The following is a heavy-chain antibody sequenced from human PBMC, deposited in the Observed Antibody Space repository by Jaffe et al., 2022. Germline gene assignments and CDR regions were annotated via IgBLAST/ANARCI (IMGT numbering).Heavy chain of an antibody. D-gene: IGHD5-12*01. Sequence: QVQLQESGPGLVKPSETLSLTCTVSGGSISSYYWSWIRQPPGKGLEWIGYIYYSGSTNYNPSLKSRVTISVDTSKNQFSLKLSSVTAADTAVYYCARDRKGTVDPETYYYYMDVWGKGTTVTVSS. J-gene: IGHJ6*03. CDR3: ARDRKGTVDPETYYYYMDV. CDR2: IYYSGST. CDR1: GGSISSYY. V-gene: IGHV4-59*01.